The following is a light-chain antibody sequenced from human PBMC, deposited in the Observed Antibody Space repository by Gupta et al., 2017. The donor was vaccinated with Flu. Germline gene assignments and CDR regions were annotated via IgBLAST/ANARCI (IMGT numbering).Light chain of an antibody. CDR1: QNISSY. V-gene: IGKV1-39*01. CDR3: QQNYRYPLT. CDR2: AAS. J-gene: IGKJ4*01. Sequence: DLPVTQSPSSLSASVGDRVTITCRASQNISSYLNWYQQKPGKAPKLLIYAASSLQSGVPSRFSGGGSGTDFTLTISSLQPEDFATYYCQQNYRYPLTFGRGTKVEIK.